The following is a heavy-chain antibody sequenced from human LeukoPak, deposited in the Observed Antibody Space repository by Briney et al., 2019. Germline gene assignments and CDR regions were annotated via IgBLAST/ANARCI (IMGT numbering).Heavy chain of an antibody. CDR2: IYYSGST. V-gene: IGHV4-39*01. CDR3: ATLPKWFGGLFRGTGFDY. J-gene: IGHJ4*02. CDR1: GGSISSSSYY. Sequence: PSETLSLTCTVSGGSISSSSYYWGWIRQPPGKGLEWIGSIYYSGSTYYNPSLKSRVTISVDTSKNQFSLKLSSVTAADTAVYYCATLPKWFGGLFRGTGFDYWGQGTLVTVSS. D-gene: IGHD3-10*01.